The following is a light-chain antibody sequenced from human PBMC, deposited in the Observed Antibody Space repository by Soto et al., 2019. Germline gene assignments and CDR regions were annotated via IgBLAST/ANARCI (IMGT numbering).Light chain of an antibody. Sequence: SVLPQPASVSGSPGQSITISCTGTSSDFGGYNHVSWYQQYPGKAPKLMISDVSDRPSGVSNRFSGSKSGNTASLTISGLQAEDEADYYCSSFQSSSTVNVFGTGTRSPS. CDR3: SSFQSSSTVNV. J-gene: IGLJ1*01. CDR2: DVS. V-gene: IGLV2-14*01. CDR1: SSDFGGYNH.